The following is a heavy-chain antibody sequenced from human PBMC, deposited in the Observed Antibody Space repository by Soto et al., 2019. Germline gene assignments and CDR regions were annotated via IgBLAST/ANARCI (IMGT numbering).Heavy chain of an antibody. CDR3: AKDRSSTSCYAFDY. V-gene: IGHV3-64*04. D-gene: IGHD2-2*01. Sequence: GGSLRLSCSASGFTFSMHWVRQAPGKGLEYVSAISRHGGSTYYADSVKGRFTISRDSSKNTLYLQMNSLRAEDTAVYYCAKDRSSTSCYAFDYWGQGTLVTVSS. J-gene: IGHJ4*02. CDR1: GFTFS. CDR2: ISRHGGST.